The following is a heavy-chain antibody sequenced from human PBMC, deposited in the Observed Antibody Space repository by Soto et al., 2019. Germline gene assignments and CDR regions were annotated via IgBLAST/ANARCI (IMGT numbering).Heavy chain of an antibody. CDR1: GGSFSSFS. CDR2: IIPILGTA. V-gene: IGHV1-69*01. CDR3: TSFDSNGYYPQNHY. D-gene: IGHD3-22*01. Sequence: QVILAQSGAEVKKPGSSVKVSCKVSGGSFSSFSINWVRQAPGQRFEWMGGIIPILGTANFKQKFQDRVTFTADESTATAYMTLSRLTSEDTAFYYCTSFDSNGYYPQNHYWGPGTQVTVSS. J-gene: IGHJ4*02.